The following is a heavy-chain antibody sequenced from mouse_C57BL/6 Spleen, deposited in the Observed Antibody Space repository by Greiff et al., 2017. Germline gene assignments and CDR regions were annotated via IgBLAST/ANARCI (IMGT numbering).Heavy chain of an antibody. J-gene: IGHJ2*01. CDR2: IDPSDSYT. Sequence: VKLQQPGAELVKPGASVKLSCKASGYTFTSYWMQWVKQRPGQGLEWIGEIDPSDSYTNYTQKLKGKAILTVDTSSSTAYMQLSSLTSEDSAVDYWTFYYYVSSLDYWGQGTTLTVSS. CDR3: TFYYYVSSLDY. D-gene: IGHD1-1*01. V-gene: IGHV1-50*01. CDR1: GYTFTSYW.